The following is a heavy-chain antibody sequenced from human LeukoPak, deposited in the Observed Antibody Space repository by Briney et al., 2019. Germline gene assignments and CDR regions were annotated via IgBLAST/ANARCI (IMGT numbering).Heavy chain of an antibody. CDR1: GYTFTSYG. V-gene: IGHV1-18*01. J-gene: IGHJ4*02. D-gene: IGHD6-13*01. CDR3: ARVGYGYSSNSPFGY. Sequence: ASVKVSCKASGYTFTSYGISWVRQAPGQGLEWMGWISAYNGNTNYAQKLQGRVTMTTDTSTSTAYMELRSLRSDDTAVYYCARVGYGYSSNSPFGYWGQGTLVTVFS. CDR2: ISAYNGNT.